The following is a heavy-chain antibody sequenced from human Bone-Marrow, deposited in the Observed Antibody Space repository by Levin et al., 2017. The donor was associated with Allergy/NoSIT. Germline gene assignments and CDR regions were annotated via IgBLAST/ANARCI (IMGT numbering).Heavy chain of an antibody. D-gene: IGHD5-18*01. V-gene: IGHV3-30-3*01. CDR3: ARDYDLVVDPAVGGGFGYFQY. CDR2: LSYDGSSQ. J-gene: IGHJ1*01. Sequence: GESLKISCAASGFTFRSYAMHWVRQAPGKGLEWVAGLSYDGSSQLYADSVMGRFTISRDNSKNTLYLQMDSLRAEDTAMYYCARDYDLVVDPAVGGGFGYFQYWGQGTLVTVSS. CDR1: GFTFRSYA.